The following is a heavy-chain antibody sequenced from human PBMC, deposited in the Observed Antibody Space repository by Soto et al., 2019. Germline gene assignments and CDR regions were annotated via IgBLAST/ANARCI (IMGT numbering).Heavy chain of an antibody. CDR3: AKADTYYYDSSGYSDY. D-gene: IGHD3-22*01. J-gene: IGHJ4*02. Sequence: GGSLRLSCAATGFTFSSYAMSWVRQAPGKGLEWVSDISGSGGSTYYADSVKGRFTISRDNSKNTLYLQMNSLRAEDTAVYYCAKADTYYYDSSGYSDYWGQGTLVTVSS. CDR2: ISGSGGST. CDR1: GFTFSSYA. V-gene: IGHV3-23*01.